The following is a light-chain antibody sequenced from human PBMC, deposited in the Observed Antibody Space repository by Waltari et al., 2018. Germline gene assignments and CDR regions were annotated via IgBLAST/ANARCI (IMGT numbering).Light chain of an antibody. CDR1: NRDVGGYKQ. V-gene: IGLV2-14*03. Sequence: QSALTQPASVSGSHGQSITLPCTGTNRDVGGYKQVSGYQYLPGKAPKLLIYDVTKRPSGVSDRFSGSRSGATASLTISGLQAEDEADYYCTSFTYRTTLVFGGGTKLAVL. J-gene: IGLJ2*01. CDR2: DVT. CDR3: TSFTYRTTLV.